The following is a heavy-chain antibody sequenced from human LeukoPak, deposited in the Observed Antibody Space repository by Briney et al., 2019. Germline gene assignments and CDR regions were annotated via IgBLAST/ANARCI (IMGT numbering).Heavy chain of an antibody. CDR3: GREKSTHWFDP. CDR1: GGSISSYY. Sequence: SETLSLTCTVSGGSISSYYWSWIRQPPGKGLEWIGYIYYSGSTNYNPSLKSRVTISVDTSKNQFSLKLSSVTAADTAVYYCGREKSTHWFDPGGQGTRVTV. J-gene: IGHJ5*02. V-gene: IGHV4-59*01. D-gene: IGHD5/OR15-5a*01. CDR2: IYYSGST.